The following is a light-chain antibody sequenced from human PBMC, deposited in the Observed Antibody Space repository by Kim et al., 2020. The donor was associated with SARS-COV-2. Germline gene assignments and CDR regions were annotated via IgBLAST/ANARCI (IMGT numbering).Light chain of an antibody. V-gene: IGKV3-20*01. CDR2: ETS. CDR1: QNIINSY. CDR3: QRYGTSVT. Sequence: EMVLTQSPGTLSLSPGERATLSCRASQNIINSYLAWYQQKPGQAPRLLVYETSSRATGIPERFSGSGSGTDFTLTISRLEPEDFAVYYCQRYGTSVTFGGGTKLEI. J-gene: IGKJ4*01.